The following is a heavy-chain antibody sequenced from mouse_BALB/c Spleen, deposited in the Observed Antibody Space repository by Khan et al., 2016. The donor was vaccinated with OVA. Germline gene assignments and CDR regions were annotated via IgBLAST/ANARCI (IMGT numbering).Heavy chain of an antibody. CDR1: DYSITSGFY. V-gene: IGHV3-6*02. CDR3: ARGYAGYYFAY. Sequence: EVQLQESGPGLVKPSQSLSLTCSVTDYSITSGFYWNWIRQFPGNKLEWMGYISYDGSNNYNPSLKNRISITRDTSKNQFFLTLNSVTTEDTATYFCARGYAGYYFAYWGQGTLITVSA. CDR2: ISYDGSN. D-gene: IGHD2-3*01. J-gene: IGHJ3*01.